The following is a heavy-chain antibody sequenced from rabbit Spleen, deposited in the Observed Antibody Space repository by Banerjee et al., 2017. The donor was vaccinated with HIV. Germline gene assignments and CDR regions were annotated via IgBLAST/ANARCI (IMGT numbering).Heavy chain of an antibody. D-gene: IGHD8-1*01. J-gene: IGHJ6*01. CDR2: IDVSSSGST. CDR1: RFDFSSSYW. Sequence: QEQLEESGGGLVQPGGSLKLSCKASRFDFSSSYWICWVRQAPGKGLEWIACIDVSSSGSTYYASWAKGRFTISRTSSTTVALQMTSLTAADTATYFCARDTGSSFSSYGMDLWGPRHPGHRL. V-gene: IGHV1S45*01. CDR3: ARDTGSSFSSYGMDL.